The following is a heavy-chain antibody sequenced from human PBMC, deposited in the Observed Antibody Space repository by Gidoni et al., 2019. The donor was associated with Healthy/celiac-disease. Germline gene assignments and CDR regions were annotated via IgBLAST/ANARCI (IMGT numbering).Heavy chain of an antibody. V-gene: IGHV2-5*01. J-gene: IGHJ6*03. CDR3: AHRRGGSGRKTYYYYYYMDV. D-gene: IGHD3-16*01. Sequence: QITLKESGPTLVKPTQTLTLTCTFSGFSLSTSGVGVGWIRQPPGKALEWLALIYWNDDKRYSPSLKSRLTTTKDTSKNQVVLTMTNMDPEDTATYYCAHRRGGSGRKTYYYYYYMDVWGKGTTVTVSS. CDR1: GFSLSTSGVG. CDR2: IYWNDDK.